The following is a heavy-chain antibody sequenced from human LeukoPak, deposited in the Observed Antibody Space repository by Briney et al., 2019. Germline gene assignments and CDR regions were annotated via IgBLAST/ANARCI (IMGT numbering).Heavy chain of an antibody. Sequence: ASVKVSCXASGYTFTSYGISWVRLAPGQGLEWMGWISAYNGDTNYAQNLQGRVTMTTDTSTNTAYMELRSLRSDDTAVYYCARDFPGIAMAGTFDYWGQGTLVTVSS. V-gene: IGHV1-18*01. CDR2: ISAYNGDT. D-gene: IGHD6-19*01. J-gene: IGHJ4*02. CDR3: ARDFPGIAMAGTFDY. CDR1: GYTFTSYG.